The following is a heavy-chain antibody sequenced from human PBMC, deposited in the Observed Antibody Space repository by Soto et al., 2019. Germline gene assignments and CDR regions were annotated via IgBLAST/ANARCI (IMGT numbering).Heavy chain of an antibody. V-gene: IGHV1-69*01. J-gene: IGHJ4*02. CDR2: SIPIFGTA. Sequence: QVQLVQSGAEVKKPGSSVKVSCKASGGTFSSYAISWVRQAPGHGLEWMGGSIPIFGTANYAQKFQGRVTITADESTSTAYMELSSLRSEDTAVYDCASDGLGYCSGGSCYSPEGWGQGTLVTVSS. CDR3: ASDGLGYCSGGSCYSPEG. CDR1: GGTFSSYA. D-gene: IGHD2-15*01.